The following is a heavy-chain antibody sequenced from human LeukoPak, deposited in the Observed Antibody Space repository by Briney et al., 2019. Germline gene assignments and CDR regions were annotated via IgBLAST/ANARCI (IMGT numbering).Heavy chain of an antibody. CDR1: GFTFSSYG. CDR2: ISYGGSNK. Sequence: GGSLRLSCAASGFTFSSYGMHWVRQAPGKGLEWVAVISYGGSNKYYADSVKGRFTISRDNSKNTLYLQMNSLRADDTAIYYCAKGSSSSRPYYFDYWGQGALVTVSS. V-gene: IGHV3-30*18. D-gene: IGHD6-13*01. CDR3: AKGSSSSRPYYFDY. J-gene: IGHJ4*02.